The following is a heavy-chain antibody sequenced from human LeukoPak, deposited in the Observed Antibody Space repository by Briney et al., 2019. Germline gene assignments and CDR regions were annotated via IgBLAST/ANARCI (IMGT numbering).Heavy chain of an antibody. Sequence: GASETVSCKASGYACSDYYIHWGRQAPGQGLGWMGWSTPNSGGTKYAQRLQGRVTMTRDTAISTAYMELRSLGSDHTAIFYCVRKSATRRTSEFDYWREDPPVSVSS. CDR3: VRKSATRRTSEFDY. D-gene: IGHD2-15*01. CDR2: STPNSGGT. CDR1: GYACSDYY. J-gene: IGHJ4*02. V-gene: IGHV1-2*02.